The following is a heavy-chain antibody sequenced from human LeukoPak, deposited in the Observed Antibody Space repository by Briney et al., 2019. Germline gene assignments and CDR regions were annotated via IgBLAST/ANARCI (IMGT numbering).Heavy chain of an antibody. D-gene: IGHD3-22*01. CDR3: ARLRVSSGYYSDY. J-gene: IGHJ4*02. CDR1: GFSFSDYW. V-gene: IGHV3-74*01. Sequence: GGSLRLSCAASGFSFSDYWMHWVRQAPGKGLVWVSRLYIDGSRRVYADSVKGRFTISRDNARNTLHLQMNSLRAEDTAVYYCARLRVSSGYYSDYWGQGTLVTVSS. CDR2: LYIDGSRR.